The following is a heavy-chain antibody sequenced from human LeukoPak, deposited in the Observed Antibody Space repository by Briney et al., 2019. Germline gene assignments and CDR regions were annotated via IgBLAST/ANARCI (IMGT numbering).Heavy chain of an antibody. J-gene: IGHJ6*03. D-gene: IGHD3-10*01. CDR2: IIPILGIA. CDR3: ARGMIFYGSGKSYYYYYMDV. CDR1: GGTFSSYA. Sequence: ASVKVSCKASGGTFSSYAISWVRQAPGQGLEWMGRIIPILGIANYAQKFQGRVTIAADKSTSTACMELSSLRSEDTAVYYCARGMIFYGSGKSYYYYYMDVWGKGTTVTVSS. V-gene: IGHV1-69*04.